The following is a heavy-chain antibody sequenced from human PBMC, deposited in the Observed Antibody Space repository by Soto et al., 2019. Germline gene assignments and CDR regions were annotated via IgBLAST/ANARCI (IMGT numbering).Heavy chain of an antibody. CDR2: FDPEDGET. V-gene: IGHV1-24*01. CDR3: ATYNWGPRYVDL. Sequence: ASVKVSCKVSGYTLTELSMHWVRQAPGKGLEWMGGFDPEDGETIYAQKFQGRVTMTEDTSTDTAYMELSSLRSEDTAVYYCATYNWGPRYVDLWGRGTLVTVSS. J-gene: IGHJ2*01. D-gene: IGHD1-20*01. CDR1: GYTLTELS.